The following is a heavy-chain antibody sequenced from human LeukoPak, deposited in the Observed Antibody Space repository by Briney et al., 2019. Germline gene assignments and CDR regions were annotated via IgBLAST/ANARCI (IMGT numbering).Heavy chain of an antibody. D-gene: IGHD2-2*02. Sequence: GGSLRLSCAASGFTFSSYAMSWVRQAPGKGLEWVSVISGSGGSTYYADSVKGRFTISRDNSKNTLYLQMNSLRAEDTAVYYCAKTYCSTTSCYIEDAFDIWGQGTVVTVSS. CDR1: GFTFSSYA. CDR2: ISGSGGST. V-gene: IGHV3-23*01. CDR3: AKTYCSTTSCYIEDAFDI. J-gene: IGHJ3*02.